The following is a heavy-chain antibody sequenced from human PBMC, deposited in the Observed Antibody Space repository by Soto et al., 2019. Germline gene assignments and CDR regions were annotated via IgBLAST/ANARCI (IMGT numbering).Heavy chain of an antibody. J-gene: IGHJ5*02. CDR2: IYYSGST. CDR1: GGSISGYY. V-gene: IGHV4-59*12. Sequence: SETLSLTCTVSGGSISGYYWSWIRQPPGKGLEWIGYIYYSGSTNYNPSLKSRVTISVDTSKNQFSLKLSSVTAADTAVYYCASQGSWFDPWGQGTLVTVSS. D-gene: IGHD1-26*01. CDR3: ASQGSWFDP.